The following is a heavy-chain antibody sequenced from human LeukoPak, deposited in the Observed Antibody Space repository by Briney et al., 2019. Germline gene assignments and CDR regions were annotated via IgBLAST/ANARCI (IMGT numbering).Heavy chain of an antibody. CDR3: ERGSMAGYLDY. CDR1: GFTFSGYD. CDR2: IGTAGDP. V-gene: IGHV3-13*05. J-gene: IGHJ4*02. D-gene: IGHD6-19*01. Sequence: RAAGSLRLSCAASGFTFSGYDMHWLRHAPGKGLEGVSAIGTAGDPYYPGSVKGRFTISRENGKNSLYLQMISVRAGVTAVYYCERGSMAGYLDYWGQGSIVSVSS.